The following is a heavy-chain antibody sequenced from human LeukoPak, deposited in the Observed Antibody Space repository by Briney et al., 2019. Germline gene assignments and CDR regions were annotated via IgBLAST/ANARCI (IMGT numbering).Heavy chain of an antibody. D-gene: IGHD6-19*01. V-gene: IGHV1-69*05. CDR3: ARHGPIAVAVAGSCWFDP. CDR2: IIPIFGTA. Sequence: SVKVSCKASGGTFSSYAISWVRQAPGQGLEWMGGIIPIFGTANYAQKFQGRVTMTTDTSTSAAYMELRSLRSDDTAVYYCARHGPIAVAVAGSCWFDPWGQGTLVTVSS. J-gene: IGHJ5*02. CDR1: GGTFSSYA.